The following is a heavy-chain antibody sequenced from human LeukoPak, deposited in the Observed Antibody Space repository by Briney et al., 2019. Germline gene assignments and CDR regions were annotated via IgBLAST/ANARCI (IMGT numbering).Heavy chain of an antibody. CDR1: GYSISSGYY. J-gene: IGHJ6*03. CDR2: IYHSGST. Sequence: SETLSLTCTVSGYSISSGYYWGWIRQPPGKGLEWIGSIYHSGSTYYNSPLKSRVTISLDTSKNQFSLKVISMTAADTAAYYCTRGSIAYYYMDVWGKGTTVTISS. CDR3: TRGSIAYYYMDV. D-gene: IGHD3-22*01. V-gene: IGHV4-38-2*02.